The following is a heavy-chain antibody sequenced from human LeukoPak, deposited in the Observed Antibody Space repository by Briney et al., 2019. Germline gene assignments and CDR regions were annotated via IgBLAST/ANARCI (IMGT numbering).Heavy chain of an antibody. CDR1: GGSFSGYY. CDR3: ARLGYCSSTSCYDRSYYYYYMDV. V-gene: IGHV4-34*01. D-gene: IGHD2-2*01. J-gene: IGHJ6*03. CDR2: INHSGST. Sequence: PSETLSFTCAVYGGSFSGYYWSWIRQPPGKGLEWIGEINHSGSTNYNPSLKSRVTISVDTSKNQFSLKLSSVTAADTAVYYCARLGYCSSTSCYDRSYYYYYMDVWGKGTTVTVSS.